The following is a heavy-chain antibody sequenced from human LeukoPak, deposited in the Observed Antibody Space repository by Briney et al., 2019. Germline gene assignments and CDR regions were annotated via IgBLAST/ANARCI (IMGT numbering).Heavy chain of an antibody. CDR2: IESKTDGGTT. V-gene: IGHV3-15*04. Sequence: PGGSLRLSCAASGFSFSDAWMSWVRQIPGRGREWFGGIESKTDGGTTDYAAPVKGRFTISRDDSTNTLYLQMNSLKSEDTAVYYCTTYGSGRKFDYWGQGILVTVSS. D-gene: IGHD3-10*01. CDR3: TTYGSGRKFDY. J-gene: IGHJ4*02. CDR1: GFSFSDAW.